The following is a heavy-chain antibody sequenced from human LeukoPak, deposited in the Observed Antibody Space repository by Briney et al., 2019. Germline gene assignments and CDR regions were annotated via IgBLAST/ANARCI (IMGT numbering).Heavy chain of an antibody. CDR1: GFTFSSYS. Sequence: PGGSLRLSCAASGFTFSSYSMNWVRQAPGKGLEWVSSISSSSSYIYYADSVKGRFTISRDNAKNSPYLQMNSLRAEDTAVYYCARSLVTAISIGYWGQGTLVTVSS. D-gene: IGHD2-21*02. V-gene: IGHV3-21*01. J-gene: IGHJ4*02. CDR2: ISSSSSYI. CDR3: ARSLVTAISIGY.